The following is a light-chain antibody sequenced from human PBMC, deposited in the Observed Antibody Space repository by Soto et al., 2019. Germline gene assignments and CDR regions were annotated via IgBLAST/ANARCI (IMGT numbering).Light chain of an antibody. CDR1: QSVSSY. CDR3: QQRSNWPPLFT. V-gene: IGKV3-11*01. Sequence: EIVLTQSPATLSLSPGERATLSCRASQSVSSYLAWYQQKPGQAPRLLIYDASNRATGIPARFSGSGSGTDVNLTISSLEPEDFAVYYCQQRSNWPPLFTFGPGTKVDIK. CDR2: DAS. J-gene: IGKJ3*01.